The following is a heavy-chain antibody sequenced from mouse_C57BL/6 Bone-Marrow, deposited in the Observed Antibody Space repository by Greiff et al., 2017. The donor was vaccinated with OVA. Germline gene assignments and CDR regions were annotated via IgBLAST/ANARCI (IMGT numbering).Heavy chain of an antibody. V-gene: IGHV5-6*02. J-gene: IGHJ3*01. CDR3: ARRGYSNSFAY. CDR2: LSSGGSYT. CDR1: GFTFSSYG. D-gene: IGHD2-5*01. Sequence: DVKLVESGGDLVKPGGSLKLSCAASGFTFSSYGMSWVRQTPDKRLEWVATLSSGGSYTYYPDSVKGRFTISRDNAKNTLYLQMSSLKSEDTAMYYCARRGYSNSFAYWGQGTLVTVSA.